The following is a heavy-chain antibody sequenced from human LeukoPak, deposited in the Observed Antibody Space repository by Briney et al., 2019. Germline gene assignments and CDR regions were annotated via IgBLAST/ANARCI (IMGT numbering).Heavy chain of an antibody. D-gene: IGHD3-10*01. Sequence: GGSLRLSCAASGFNFSHNGMHWVRQAPGKGLEWMAFIENDGNNKHLVDSVKGRFTISRDNSKNMLYFQMNSLRPEDTAVYYCAKDLHSGASCYWGQGTLVTVPS. V-gene: IGHV3-30*02. CDR1: GFNFSHNG. J-gene: IGHJ4*02. CDR2: IENDGNNK. CDR3: AKDLHSGASCY.